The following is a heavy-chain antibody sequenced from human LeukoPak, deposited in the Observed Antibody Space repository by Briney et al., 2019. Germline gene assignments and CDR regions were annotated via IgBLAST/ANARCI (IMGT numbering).Heavy chain of an antibody. CDR1: GGSISSHF. Sequence: SETLSLTCTVSGGSISSHFWSWLRQPPGKGLEWIGCIDYIGSTNYNPSLKGRVTISVDTSKNQFSLKLSSVTAADTAVYYCARGALQGRLFLDWWGQGTLVTVSS. V-gene: IGHV4-59*11. CDR2: IDYIGST. D-gene: IGHD3-22*01. J-gene: IGHJ4*02. CDR3: ARGALQGRLFLDW.